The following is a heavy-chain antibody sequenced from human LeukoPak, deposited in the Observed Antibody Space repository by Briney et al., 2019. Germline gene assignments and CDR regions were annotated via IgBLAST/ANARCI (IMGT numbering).Heavy chain of an antibody. CDR2: TNTDGTNT. V-gene: IGHV3-74*01. J-gene: IGHJ4*02. Sequence: GGSLRLSCAASGFTFSTFWMHWVRQAPGKGLLWVSQTNTDGTNTNYADSAKGRFTISRDNAKKTPYLQMESLRVDDTAVYYCAKDSHWILFDDWGQGTLVTVSS. CDR1: GFTFSTFW. CDR3: AKDSHWILFDD. D-gene: IGHD2-2*03.